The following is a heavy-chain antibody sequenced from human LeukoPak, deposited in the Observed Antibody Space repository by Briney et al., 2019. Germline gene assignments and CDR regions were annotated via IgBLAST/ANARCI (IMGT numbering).Heavy chain of an antibody. V-gene: IGHV4-38-2*02. J-gene: IGHJ4*02. CDR2: SGST. Sequence: SETLSLTCTVSGYSISSGYYWGWIRQPPGKGLEWIGSGSTYYNPSLKSRVTISVDTSKNQFSLKLSSVTAADTAVYYCARLNLEYLYSSGPNDYWGQGTLVTVSS. D-gene: IGHD3-10*01. CDR1: GYSISSGYY. CDR3: ARLNLEYLYSSGPNDY.